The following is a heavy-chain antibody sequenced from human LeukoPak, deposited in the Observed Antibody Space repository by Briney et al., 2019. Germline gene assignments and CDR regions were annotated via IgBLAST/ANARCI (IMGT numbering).Heavy chain of an antibody. CDR2: INEDGSGK. CDR3: ARDDGDV. V-gene: IGHV3-7*01. J-gene: IGHJ6*04. Sequence: QPGGSLRLSCVSSGFTFSNYWMKWLRQAPGEGLEWVASINEDGSGKFSVGSVKDRITISRDNTRNSLDLQINSLTVEDTAIYYCARDDGDVWGTGTTVTVSS. CDR1: GFTFSNYW.